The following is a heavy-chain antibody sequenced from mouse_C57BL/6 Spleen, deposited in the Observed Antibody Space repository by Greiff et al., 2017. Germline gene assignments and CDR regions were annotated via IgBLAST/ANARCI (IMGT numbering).Heavy chain of an antibody. J-gene: IGHJ4*01. Sequence: EVQGVESGGGLVQPGGSLKLSCAASGFNFSDYYMYWVRQTPEKRLEWVAYISNGGGSTYYPDTVKGRFTISRDNAKNTLYLQMSRLKSEDTAMYYCARDTTVVERYYAMDYWGQGTSVTVSS. D-gene: IGHD1-1*01. CDR3: ARDTTVVERYYAMDY. CDR2: ISNGGGST. CDR1: GFNFSDYY. V-gene: IGHV5-12*01.